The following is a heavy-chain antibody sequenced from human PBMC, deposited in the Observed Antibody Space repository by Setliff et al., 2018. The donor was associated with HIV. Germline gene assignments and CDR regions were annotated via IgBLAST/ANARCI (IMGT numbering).Heavy chain of an antibody. CDR1: GYTFTEFY. V-gene: IGHV1-2*02. D-gene: IGHD4-17*01. CDR2: IYPNTGGT. Sequence: ASVKVSCKASGYTFTEFYVHWVRQAPGQGLEWMGWIYPNTGGTNYAQKLQGRVTMTRDTSISTAYMELSRLRSDDTAVYYCARSTTADWGQGTMVTVSS. CDR3: ARSTTAD. J-gene: IGHJ4*02.